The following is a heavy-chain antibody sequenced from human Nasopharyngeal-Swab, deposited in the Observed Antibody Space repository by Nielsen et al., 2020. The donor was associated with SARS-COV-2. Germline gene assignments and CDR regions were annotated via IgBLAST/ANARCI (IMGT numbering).Heavy chain of an antibody. CDR2: IYPGDSDT. V-gene: IGHV5-51*01. CDR1: GYIFTSNW. Sequence: GGSLRLSCKGSGYIFTSNWIGWVRQMPGKGLEWMGIIYPGDSDTRYSPSFQGQVTISADKSISTAYLQWSSLKASDTAMYYCARRNIAAAGLYYYYYMDVWGKGTTVTVSS. J-gene: IGHJ6*03. CDR3: ARRNIAAAGLYYYYYMDV. D-gene: IGHD6-13*01.